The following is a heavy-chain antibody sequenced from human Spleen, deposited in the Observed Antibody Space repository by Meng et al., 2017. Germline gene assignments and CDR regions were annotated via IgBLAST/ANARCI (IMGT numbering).Heavy chain of an antibody. CDR3: ARGPTTMAHDFDY. CDR2: INHSGST. V-gene: IGHV4-34*01. J-gene: IGHJ4*02. CDR1: GGSFSDYY. Sequence: QVQLQQWGAGLLKPSATLSLTCLVSGGSFSDYYWSWIRQPPGKGLEWIGEINHSGSTNYNPSLESRATISVDTSQNNLSLKLSSVTAADSAVYYCARGPTTMAHDFDYWGQGTLVTVSS. D-gene: IGHD4-11*01.